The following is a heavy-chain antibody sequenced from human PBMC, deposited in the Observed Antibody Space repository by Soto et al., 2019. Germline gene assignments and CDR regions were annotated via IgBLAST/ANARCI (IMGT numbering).Heavy chain of an antibody. CDR3: ARLRNDAFDI. V-gene: IGHV4-59*08. D-gene: IGHD4-17*01. Sequence: SETLSLTCTVSGGSISSYYWSWIRQPPGKGLEWIGYIYYSGSTNYNPSLKSRVTISVDTSKNQFSLKLSSVTAADTAVYYCARLRNDAFDIWGQGTMVTVSS. J-gene: IGHJ3*02. CDR1: GGSISSYY. CDR2: IYYSGST.